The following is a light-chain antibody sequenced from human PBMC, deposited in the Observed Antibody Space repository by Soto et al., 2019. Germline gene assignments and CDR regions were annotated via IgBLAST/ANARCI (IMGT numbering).Light chain of an antibody. Sequence: EIVLTQSPGTLSLSPWERATLSCRASQSVSNNYLAWYQQKPGQAPRLLIYGASNRATSIPDRFSGSGSGTDFTLTISRLEPEDFAVYYCQQYGSSPQWTFGQGTKVDIK. J-gene: IGKJ1*01. V-gene: IGKV3-20*01. CDR2: GAS. CDR3: QQYGSSPQWT. CDR1: QSVSNNY.